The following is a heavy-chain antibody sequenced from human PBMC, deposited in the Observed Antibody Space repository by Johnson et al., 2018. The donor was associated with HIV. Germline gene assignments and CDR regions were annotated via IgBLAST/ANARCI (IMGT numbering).Heavy chain of an antibody. V-gene: IGHV3-30*02. CDR2: IRYDGSNK. Sequence: QVQLVESGGGVVQPGRSLRLSCAASGFTFSTYGMHWVRQAPGKGLEWVAFIRYDGSNKYYADSVKGRFTISRDNSKNTLYLQMNSLRAEDTAVYYCAKRQGGGAFDIWGQGTMVTVSS. CDR3: AKRQGGGAFDI. CDR1: GFTFSTYG. J-gene: IGHJ3*02. D-gene: IGHD2-15*01.